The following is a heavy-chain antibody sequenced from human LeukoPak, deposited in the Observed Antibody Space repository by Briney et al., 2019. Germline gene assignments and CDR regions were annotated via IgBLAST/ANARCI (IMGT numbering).Heavy chain of an antibody. CDR2: INPNSGGT. Sequence: ASVKVSCKASGYTFTGYYIHWVRQAPGQGLEWMGWINPNSGGTNSAQKFQGRVTMTRDTSISTVYMELSSLRSDDTAVYYCARGGQLSEDEYYYYGMDVWGRGTTVTVSS. D-gene: IGHD1-1*01. J-gene: IGHJ6*02. V-gene: IGHV1-2*02. CDR3: ARGGQLSEDEYYYYGMDV. CDR1: GYTFTGYY.